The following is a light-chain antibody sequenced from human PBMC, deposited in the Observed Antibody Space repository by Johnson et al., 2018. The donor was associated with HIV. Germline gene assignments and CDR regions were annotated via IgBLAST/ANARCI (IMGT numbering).Light chain of an antibody. Sequence: SVLTQPPSVSAAPGQKVTISCSGSSSNIGNNYVSCYQQLPGTAPKLLIYDNNNQPSGIPARFSASKSGTSATLGITGPQTGDEADYYCGTWDSSLSAYVFGTGSNVTVL. CDR3: GTWDSSLSAYV. V-gene: IGLV1-51*01. CDR1: SSNIGNNY. CDR2: DNN. J-gene: IGLJ1*01.